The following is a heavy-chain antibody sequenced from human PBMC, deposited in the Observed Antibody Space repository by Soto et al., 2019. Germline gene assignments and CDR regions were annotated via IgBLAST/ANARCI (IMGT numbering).Heavy chain of an antibody. CDR2: ISSSSSTI. CDR3: GSGLVVLACFVP. Sequence: EVQLVESGGGLVQPGGSLRLSCAASGFTFSSYSMNWVRQAPGKGLEWVSYISSSSSTIYYADSVKGRFTISRDNAKNSLYLQMDSLSAWATVVYSLGSGLVVLACFVPWGEGTLVTVSP. J-gene: IGHJ5*02. D-gene: IGHD6-19*01. V-gene: IGHV3-48*01. CDR1: GFTFSSYS.